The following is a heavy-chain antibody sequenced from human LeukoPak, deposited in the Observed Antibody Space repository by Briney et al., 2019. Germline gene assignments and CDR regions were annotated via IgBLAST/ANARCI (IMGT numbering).Heavy chain of an antibody. CDR2: IYYSGST. CDR3: AREQTYSSSPGNWFDP. J-gene: IGHJ5*02. CDR1: VVPISRYY. D-gene: IGHD6-13*01. Sequence: SETLSLTCTVSVVPISRYYWSWIRQPPGKGTEGVGYIYYSGSTNYNPSLKSRVTISVDTSKKQFSLKLSSVTAADTAVYYCAREQTYSSSPGNWFDPWGQGTLVTVSS. V-gene: IGHV4-59*01.